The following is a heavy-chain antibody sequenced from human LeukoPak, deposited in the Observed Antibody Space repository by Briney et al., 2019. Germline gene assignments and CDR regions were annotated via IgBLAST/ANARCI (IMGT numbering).Heavy chain of an antibody. J-gene: IGHJ4*02. V-gene: IGHV1-69*05. D-gene: IGHD4-17*01. CDR1: GGTFSSYA. Sequence: SVKVSCKASGGTFSSYAISWVRQAPGQGLEWMGRIIPIFGTANYAQKFQGRVTITTDESTSTAYMELSSLRSEDTAVYYYARGDFHDDYGDYPFDYWGQGTLVTVSS. CDR3: ARGDFHDDYGDYPFDY. CDR2: IIPIFGTA.